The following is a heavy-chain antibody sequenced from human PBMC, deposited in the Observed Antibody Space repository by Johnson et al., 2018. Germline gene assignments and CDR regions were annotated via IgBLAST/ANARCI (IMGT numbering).Heavy chain of an antibody. J-gene: IGHJ6*03. CDR3: ARDRKDIVVVVAAEYYMDV. CDR2: ISYDGSNK. D-gene: IGHD2-15*01. CDR1: GFTFSSYA. V-gene: IGHV3-30-3*01. Sequence: QVQLVESGGGVVQPGRSLRLSCAASGFTFSSYAMHWVRQAPGKGLEWVAVISYDGSNKYYADAVKGRFTISRDNSKNTLYLQMNSLRAEDTAVYYCARDRKDIVVVVAAEYYMDVWGKGTTVTVSS.